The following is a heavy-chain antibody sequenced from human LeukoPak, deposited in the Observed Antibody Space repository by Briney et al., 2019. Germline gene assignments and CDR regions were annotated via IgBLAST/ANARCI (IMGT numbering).Heavy chain of an antibody. D-gene: IGHD6-13*01. CDR3: AREIGRIAAAGTFDY. J-gene: IGHJ4*02. CDR1: GGTFSSYA. Sequence: SVKVSCKASGGTFSSYAISWVRQAPGQGLEWMGRIIPILGIANYAQKFQGRVTITADKSTSTAYMELSSLRSEDTAVYYCAREIGRIAAAGTFDYWGQGTLVTVSS. V-gene: IGHV1-69*04. CDR2: IIPILGIA.